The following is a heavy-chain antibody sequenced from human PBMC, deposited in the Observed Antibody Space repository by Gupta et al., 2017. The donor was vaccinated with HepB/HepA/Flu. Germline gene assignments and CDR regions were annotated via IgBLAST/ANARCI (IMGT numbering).Heavy chain of an antibody. J-gene: IGHJ6*03. CDR3: AKGHRWDYYYYMDV. V-gene: IGHV3-30*18. CDR1: GFTFSSYG. CDR2: ISYDGSNK. D-gene: IGHD4-23*01. Sequence: QVQLVESGGGVVQPGRSLRLSCAASGFTFSSYGMHWVRQAPGKGLEWVAVISYDGSNKYYADSVKGRFTISRDNSKNTLYLQMNSLRAEDTAVYYCAKGHRWDYYYYMDVWGKGTTVTVSS.